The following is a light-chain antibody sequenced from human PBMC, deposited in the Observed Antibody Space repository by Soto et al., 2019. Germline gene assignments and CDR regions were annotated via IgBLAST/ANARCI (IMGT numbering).Light chain of an antibody. J-gene: IGKJ1*01. CDR2: KAS. V-gene: IGKV1-5*03. CDR3: QQYNSFSWT. CDR1: QTVSDW. Sequence: DIQMTQSPSTLSASVGDTVTITCRASQTVSDWLAWYRQRPGKAPEVLIFKASTLDSGVPSRFSGSGSGTEFTLTISSLQPDDFATYSGQQYNSFSWTFGQGTKVQIK.